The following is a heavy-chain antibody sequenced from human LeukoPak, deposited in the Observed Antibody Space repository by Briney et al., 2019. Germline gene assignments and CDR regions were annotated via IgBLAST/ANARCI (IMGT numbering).Heavy chain of an antibody. CDR1: GFTFDDYG. Sequence: PGGSLRLSCVPSGFTFDDYGMSWVRQAPGKGLEWVSRINWNGGSTNYADSVKGRFTISRDNSKNTLYLQMNSLRAEDTAVYYCARGGYCSSTSCYLNYWGQGTLVTVSS. J-gene: IGHJ4*02. CDR2: INWNGGST. CDR3: ARGGYCSSTSCYLNY. D-gene: IGHD2-2*01. V-gene: IGHV3-20*04.